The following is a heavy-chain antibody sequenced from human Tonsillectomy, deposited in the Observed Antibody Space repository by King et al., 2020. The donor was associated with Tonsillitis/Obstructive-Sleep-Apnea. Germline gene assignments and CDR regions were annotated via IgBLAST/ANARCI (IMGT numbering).Heavy chain of an antibody. V-gene: IGHV4-31*03. J-gene: IGHJ6*02. CDR2: IYYSGST. CDR3: ARVPSPPLRGLIILPSAMDV. CDR1: GGSISSGGYY. D-gene: IGHD3-10*01. Sequence: VQLQESGPGLVKPSQTLSLTCTVSGGSISSGGYYWSWIRQHPGKGLEWIGYIYYSGSTYYNPSLKSRVTIAVDTSKNQFSLKLSSVTAADTAVYYCARVPSPPLRGLIILPSAMDVWGQGTTVTVSS.